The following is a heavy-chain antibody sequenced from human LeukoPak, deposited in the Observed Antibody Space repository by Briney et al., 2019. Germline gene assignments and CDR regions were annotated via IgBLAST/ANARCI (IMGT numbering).Heavy chain of an antibody. V-gene: IGHV3-23*01. D-gene: IGHD2-8*02. Sequence: GGSLRLSCAASGFTFSSYAMSWVRQAPGKGLEWVSAISGSGGSTYYADSVKGRFTISRDNSKNSLFLQMNSLRVEDTAVYYCVRDQTWSFDSWGQGTLVTVSS. CDR1: GFTFSSYA. CDR3: VRDQTWSFDS. J-gene: IGHJ4*02. CDR2: ISGSGGST.